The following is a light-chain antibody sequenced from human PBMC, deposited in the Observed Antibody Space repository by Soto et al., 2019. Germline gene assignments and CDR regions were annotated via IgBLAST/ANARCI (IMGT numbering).Light chain of an antibody. J-gene: IGKJ2*01. CDR3: QQYGSPPEYT. CDR1: QSVSSSY. CDR2: GAS. V-gene: IGKV3-20*01. Sequence: EIVLTQSPGTLSLSPGERATLSCRASQSVSSSYLAWYQQKPGQAPRLLIYGASSRATGIPDRFSGSGSGKDFSLTISRLEPEDFAVYYCQQYGSPPEYTFGQGTKLEIK.